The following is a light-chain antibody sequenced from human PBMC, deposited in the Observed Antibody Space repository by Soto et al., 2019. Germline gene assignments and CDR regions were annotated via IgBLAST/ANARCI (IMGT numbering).Light chain of an antibody. CDR2: ATS. CDR3: QKHNSAPLF. CDR1: QVINHY. V-gene: IGKV1-27*01. Sequence: DIQLTQSPTSLSASVGDRVTITCRASQVINHYLAWFQQKPGKVPKLLIYATSTLQSGVPSRFSGSGFGTDFTLTISSLQPEDVATYYCQKHNSAPLFFGPGTKVDIK. J-gene: IGKJ3*01.